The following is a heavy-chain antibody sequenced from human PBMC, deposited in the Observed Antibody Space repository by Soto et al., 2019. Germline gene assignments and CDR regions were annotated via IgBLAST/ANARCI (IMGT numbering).Heavy chain of an antibody. V-gene: IGHV2-5*02. CDR3: TQRRRDYGLGRGRANYFDP. Sequence: QITLKESGPTLVRPTQTLTLTCTFSGFSLSTTGVGVGWIRQPPGKALEWLALIYWDDDKRYSPSLKSRLTITKSTSKNEVILTMTHLDPVDTATYYCTQRRRDYGLGRGRANYFDPWGQGTLVTVSS. D-gene: IGHD3-10*01. CDR2: IYWDDDK. CDR1: GFSLSTTGVG. J-gene: IGHJ5*02.